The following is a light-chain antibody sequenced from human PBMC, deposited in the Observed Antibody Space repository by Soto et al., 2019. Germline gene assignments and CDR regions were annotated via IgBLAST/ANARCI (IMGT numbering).Light chain of an antibody. J-gene: IGKJ5*01. V-gene: IGKV3D-15*01. CDR3: QQYDDWPPIT. Sequence: ETVMTQSPATLPVSPGERATLSCRASQSVSTKLAWYQQKPGQAPRLLIYGASTRATGIPARFSGSGSGTEFTLTVSSLQSEDFAVYYCQQYDDWPPITFGQGTRLEIK. CDR1: QSVSTK. CDR2: GAS.